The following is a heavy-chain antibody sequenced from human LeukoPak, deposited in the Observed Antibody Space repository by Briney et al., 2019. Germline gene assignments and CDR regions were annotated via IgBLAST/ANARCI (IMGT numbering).Heavy chain of an antibody. V-gene: IGHV4-39*07. CDR2: IYYSGIT. CDR1: GGSIASSSNY. D-gene: IGHD4-11*01. J-gene: IGHJ4*02. CDR3: AREGATVIDY. Sequence: SSETLSLTCTVSGGSIASSSNYWVWIRQPPGKGLEWIGNIYYSGITYYSPSLKSRVTISVDRSKNQFSLKLSSVTAADTAVYYCAREGATVIDYWGQGTLVTVSS.